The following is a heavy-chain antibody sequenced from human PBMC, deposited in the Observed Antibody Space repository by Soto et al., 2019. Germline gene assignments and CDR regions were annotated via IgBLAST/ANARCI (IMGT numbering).Heavy chain of an antibody. CDR1: GGSVCSGSYY. CDR3: ARNYYDFWSGSPPYGMDV. J-gene: IGHJ6*02. CDR2: IYYSGST. D-gene: IGHD3-3*01. V-gene: IGHV4-61*01. Sequence: PSESLDLTSTVSGGSVCSGSYYWSWVRQPPGKGLEWIGYIYYSGSTNYNPSLKSRVTISVDTSKNQFSLKLSSVTAADTAVYYCARNYYDFWSGSPPYGMDVWGQGTTVNVSS.